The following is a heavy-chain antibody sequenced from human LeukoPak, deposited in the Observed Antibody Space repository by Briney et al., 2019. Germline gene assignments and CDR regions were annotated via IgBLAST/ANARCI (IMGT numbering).Heavy chain of an antibody. D-gene: IGHD5-12*01. CDR3: ARDGGYSAFDADC. J-gene: IGHJ4*02. V-gene: IGHV3-48*01. CDR1: GFTFRTYS. Sequence: GGSLRLSCAVSGFTFRTYSMKWVRQAPGKGLEWVSYISDSSAMYYADSVRGRFTISRENDKNSLFLQMNSLRAEDTAVYYCARDGGYSAFDADCWGQGTLVTVSS. CDR2: ISDSSAM.